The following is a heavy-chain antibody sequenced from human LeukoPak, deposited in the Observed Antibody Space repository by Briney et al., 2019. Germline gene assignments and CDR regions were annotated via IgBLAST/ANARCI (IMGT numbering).Heavy chain of an antibody. V-gene: IGHV4-39*01. J-gene: IGHJ5*02. CDR1: GGSISSSSYC. CDR2: IYYSGST. D-gene: IGHD4-17*01. CDR3: ARHYHGDYLGNWFNP. Sequence: NPSETLSLTCTVSGGSISSSSYCWGWIRQPPGKGLEWIGSIYYSGSTYYNPSLKSRVTISVDTSKNQFSLKLSSVTAADTAVYYCARHYHGDYLGNWFNPWGQGTLVTVSS.